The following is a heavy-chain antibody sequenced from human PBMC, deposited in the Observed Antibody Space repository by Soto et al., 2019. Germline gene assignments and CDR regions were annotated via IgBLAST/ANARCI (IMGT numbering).Heavy chain of an antibody. V-gene: IGHV1-69*08. CDR1: GGTFSSYT. Sequence: QVQLVQSGAEVKKPGSSVKVSCKASGGTFSSYTISWVRQAPGQGLEWMGRIIPIHGIANYAQKFQGRVTITADKSTSTAYMELSSLRSEDTAVYYCARDPGSYCSSTSCRDPNYYYGMDVWGQGTTVTVSS. CDR3: ARDPGSYCSSTSCRDPNYYYGMDV. D-gene: IGHD2-2*01. CDR2: IIPIHGIA. J-gene: IGHJ6*02.